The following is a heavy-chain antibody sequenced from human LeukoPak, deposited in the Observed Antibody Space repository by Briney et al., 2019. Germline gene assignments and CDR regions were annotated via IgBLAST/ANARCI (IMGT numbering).Heavy chain of an antibody. CDR1: GGSISSGSYY. Sequence: ASETLSLTCTVSGGSISSGSYYWSWIRQPAGKGLEWIGHIYSSGSTNYNSSLKSRVTISLDASKNQFSLKLSSVTAADTAVYYCARGRTHYFDSSGYYYFDYWGQGTLVTVSS. CDR2: IYSSGST. J-gene: IGHJ4*02. D-gene: IGHD3-22*01. V-gene: IGHV4-61*09. CDR3: ARGRTHYFDSSGYYYFDY.